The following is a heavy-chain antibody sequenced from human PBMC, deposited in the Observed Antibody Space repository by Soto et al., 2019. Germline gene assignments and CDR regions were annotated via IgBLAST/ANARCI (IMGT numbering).Heavy chain of an antibody. V-gene: IGHV1-46*03. D-gene: IGHD6-25*01. Sequence: QVQLVQSGAEVQKPGASVRVSCKASGYTFTSYYIHWVRQAPGQGLEWMAIVNPTGGSTNYAQKFQSSDTVTFETTKSTVVMDLNSLRYADRAVYYCARHLAAGDSWGQGTLVTVSS. CDR3: ARHLAAGDS. J-gene: IGHJ4*02. CDR1: GYTFTSYY. CDR2: VNPTGGST.